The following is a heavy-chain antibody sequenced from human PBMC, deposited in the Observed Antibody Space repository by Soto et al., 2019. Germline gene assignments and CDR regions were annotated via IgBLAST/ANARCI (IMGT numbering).Heavy chain of an antibody. J-gene: IGHJ4*02. CDR1: GYTFTSHD. D-gene: IGHD4-17*01. CDR2: MNPNSGNT. V-gene: IGHV1-8*01. CDR3: ARWDYGDYARFDY. Sequence: QVQLVQSGAEVKKSGASVKVSCKASGYTFTSHDINWVRQATGQGLEWMGWMNPNSGNTGYAQKFQVRVTMTRNTSISTAYMELSSLRSEDTAVYYCARWDYGDYARFDYWGQVTLVTVSS.